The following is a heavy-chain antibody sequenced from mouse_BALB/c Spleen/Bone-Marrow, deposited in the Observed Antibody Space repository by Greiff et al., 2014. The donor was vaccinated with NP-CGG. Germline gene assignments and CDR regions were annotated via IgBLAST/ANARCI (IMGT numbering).Heavy chain of an antibody. J-gene: IGHJ4*01. D-gene: IGHD1-1*01. V-gene: IGHV1S81*02. CDR1: GYTFTSYW. Sequence: VQLQQSGAELVKPGASVKLSCKASGYTFTSYWIRWVKQRPGQGLEWIGEINPSNGRTNYNEKFKSKATLTVDKSSSTAYMQLSSLTSEDSAVYYCARLLLRFYALDYWGQGTSVTVSS. CDR2: INPSNGRT. CDR3: ARLLLRFYALDY.